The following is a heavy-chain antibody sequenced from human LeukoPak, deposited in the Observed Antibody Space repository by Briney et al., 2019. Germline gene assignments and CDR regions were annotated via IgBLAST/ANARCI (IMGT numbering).Heavy chain of an antibody. V-gene: IGHV4-59*01. CDR3: AKGTRVGATPVDY. CDR2: IYYSGST. D-gene: IGHD1-26*01. CDR1: GGSISSYY. Sequence: SETLSLTCTVSGGSISSYYWSWIRQPPGKGLEWIGYIYYSGSTNYNPSLKSRVTISVDTSKNQFSLKLSSVTAADTAVYYCAKGTRVGATPVDYWGQGTLVTVSS. J-gene: IGHJ4*02.